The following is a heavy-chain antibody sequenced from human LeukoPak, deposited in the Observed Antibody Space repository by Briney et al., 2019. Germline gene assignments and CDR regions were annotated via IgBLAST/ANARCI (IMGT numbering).Heavy chain of an antibody. CDR3: ARRIVGATPFDY. J-gene: IGHJ4*02. CDR2: INHSGST. V-gene: IGHV4-34*01. Sequence: SETLSLTCAVYGGSFSGYYWSWIRQPPGKGLEWIGEINHSGSTNYNPSLKSRVTISVDTSKNQFSLKLSSVTAADTAVYYCARRIVGATPFDYWGQGTLVTVSS. CDR1: GGSFSGYY. D-gene: IGHD1-26*01.